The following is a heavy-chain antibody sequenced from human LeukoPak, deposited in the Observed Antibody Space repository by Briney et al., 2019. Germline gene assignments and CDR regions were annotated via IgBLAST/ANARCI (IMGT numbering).Heavy chain of an antibody. Sequence: PSETLSLTCTVSGGSISSYHWSWIRQPPGKGLECIGYIYYSGSTNYNPSLKSRVTISVDTSKNQFSLKLSSVTAADTAMYYCAREFTFGGVIGYWGQGTLVTVSS. D-gene: IGHD3-16*01. CDR2: IYYSGST. V-gene: IGHV4-59*01. CDR3: AREFTFGGVIGY. J-gene: IGHJ4*02. CDR1: GGSISSYH.